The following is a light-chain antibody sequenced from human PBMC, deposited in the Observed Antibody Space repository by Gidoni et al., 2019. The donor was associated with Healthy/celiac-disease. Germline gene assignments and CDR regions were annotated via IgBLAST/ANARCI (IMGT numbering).Light chain of an antibody. J-gene: IGKJ1*01. Sequence: LSVSPGERATLSCRASQSVSSNLAWYQQKPGQAPRLLIYGSSTRATGIPARFSGSGSGTEFTLTISSLQSEDFAVYYCQQYNNWPLTFGQGTKVEIK. CDR2: GSS. CDR3: QQYNNWPLT. CDR1: QSVSSN. V-gene: IGKV3-15*01.